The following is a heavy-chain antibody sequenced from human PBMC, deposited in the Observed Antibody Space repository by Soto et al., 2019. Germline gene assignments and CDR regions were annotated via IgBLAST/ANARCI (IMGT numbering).Heavy chain of an antibody. V-gene: IGHV3-7*01. Sequence: EVQLVESGGGLVQPGGSLRLSCAASGFTFSSVRSYWMSWVRQAPGKGLEWVANIKLDGSERYYVDSVKGRFTISRDDARNPLYLQMTSLRAEDTAIYYCARGYYWGQGTLVSVSS. J-gene: IGHJ4*02. CDR2: IKLDGSER. CDR3: ARGYY. CDR1: GFTFSSVRSYW. D-gene: IGHD2-15*01.